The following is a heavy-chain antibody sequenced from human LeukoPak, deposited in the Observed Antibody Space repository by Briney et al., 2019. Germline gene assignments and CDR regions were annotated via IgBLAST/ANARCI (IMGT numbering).Heavy chain of an antibody. CDR3: ALDGIAVAGTNVFDI. Sequence: NPSETLSLTCTVSGYSISSGYYWGWIRQPPGKGLEWIGSIYYSGSTYYNPSLKSRVTISVDTSKNQFSLKLSSVTAADTAVYYCALDGIAVAGTNVFDIWGQGTMVTVSS. D-gene: IGHD6-19*01. J-gene: IGHJ3*02. CDR1: GYSISSGYY. V-gene: IGHV4-38-2*02. CDR2: IYYSGST.